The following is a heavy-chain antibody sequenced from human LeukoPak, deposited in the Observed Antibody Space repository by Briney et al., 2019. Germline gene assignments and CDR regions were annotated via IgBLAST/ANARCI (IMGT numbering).Heavy chain of an antibody. CDR1: GGTFSSYA. Sequence: GASVKVSCKASGGTFSSYAISWVRQAPGQGLEWMGGIIPIFGTANYAQKFQGRVTITADKSTSTAYMELSSLRSEDTAVYYCAGGYSYGSTYYYMDVWGKGTTVTISS. CDR2: IIPIFGTA. V-gene: IGHV1-69*06. J-gene: IGHJ6*03. CDR3: AGGYSYGSTYYYMDV. D-gene: IGHD5-18*01.